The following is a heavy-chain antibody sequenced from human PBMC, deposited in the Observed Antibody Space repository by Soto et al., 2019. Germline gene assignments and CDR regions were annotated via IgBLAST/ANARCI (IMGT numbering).Heavy chain of an antibody. Sequence: EVQLVESGGGLVKPGDSLRLSCAVSGLKFSDAWMNWVRQAPGKGLEWVGRIKSKGGGETKDYAAPVKGRFTISREDSSDTLYLKIISLKIKDTAVYYCAWHNSGRFRTDHWVHGTLVTVS. CDR2: IKSKGGGETK. CDR1: GLKFSDAW. CDR3: AWHNSGRFRTDH. J-gene: IGHJ4*01. D-gene: IGHD2-15*01. V-gene: IGHV3-15*07.